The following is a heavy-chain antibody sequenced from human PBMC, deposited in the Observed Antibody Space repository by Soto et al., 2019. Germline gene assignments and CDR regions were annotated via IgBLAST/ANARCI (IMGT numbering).Heavy chain of an antibody. CDR2: INAGNGNT. J-gene: IGHJ5*02. Sequence: GPSVKVSCKESGYTFSGYALHWVRQATGQRLEWMGWINAGNGNTKYSQKFQGRVTITADESTSTAYMELSSLRSEDTAVYYCARSVGIVTNWFDPWGQGTLVTVSS. D-gene: IGHD1-26*01. V-gene: IGHV1-3*01. CDR3: ARSVGIVTNWFDP. CDR1: GYTFSGYA.